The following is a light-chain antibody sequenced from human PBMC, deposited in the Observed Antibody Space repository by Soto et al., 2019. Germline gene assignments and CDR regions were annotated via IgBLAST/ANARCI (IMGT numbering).Light chain of an antibody. V-gene: IGKV1-5*01. CDR2: GAS. CDR1: QTISTW. J-gene: IGKJ2*01. CDR3: QQYNSYSYT. Sequence: DIQMTQSPSTLSASVGDRVTLTCRASQTISTWLAWYQQKPGKAPKLLIYGASSLQTGVTSRFSGSGSGTEFTLTISSLQPDDFATYYCQQYNSYSYTFGQGTKLEIK.